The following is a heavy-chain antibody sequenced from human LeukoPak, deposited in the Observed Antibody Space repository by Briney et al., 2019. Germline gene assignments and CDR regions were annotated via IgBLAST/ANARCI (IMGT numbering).Heavy chain of an antibody. CDR3: VREWRQQLALEY. CDR1: GFTFSNYE. V-gene: IGHV3-48*03. CDR2: ISSSGLTM. J-gene: IGHJ4*02. D-gene: IGHD6-6*01. Sequence: GGSLRLSCAASGFTFSNYEMNWVRQAPGRGLEWVSYISSSGLTMYYADSVKGRFTISRDNAKNSLYLQMNSLTVEDTAVYYCVREWRQQLALEYWGQGTLVTVSS.